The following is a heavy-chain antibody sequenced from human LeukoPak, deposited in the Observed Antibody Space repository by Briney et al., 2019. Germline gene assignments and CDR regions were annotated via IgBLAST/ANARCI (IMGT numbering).Heavy chain of an antibody. Sequence: GASVTVSFTSSVYTFTDYYMHWVRQAPGQGLEWMGWINPNSGGTNYAQKFQGRVTMSSDTSISTAYMELSRLRSDDTAVYYCARGAMGEWLRHDAFDIWGQGTMVTVSS. V-gene: IGHV1-2*02. J-gene: IGHJ3*02. CDR2: INPNSGGT. D-gene: IGHD5-12*01. CDR3: ARGAMGEWLRHDAFDI. CDR1: VYTFTDYY.